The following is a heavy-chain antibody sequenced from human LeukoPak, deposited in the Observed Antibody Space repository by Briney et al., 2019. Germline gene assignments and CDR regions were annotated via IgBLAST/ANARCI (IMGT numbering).Heavy chain of an antibody. CDR1: GFTVSSNY. J-gene: IGHJ4*02. V-gene: IGHV3-21*01. CDR3: ARDNGGKWELLGGLDY. Sequence: GGSLRLSCAASGFTVSSNYMTWVRQAPGKGLEWVSSISSSSSYIYYADSLKGRFTISRHNAKNSLYLQINSLRAEDTAVYYCARDNGGKWELLGGLDYWGQGTLVTVSS. CDR2: ISSSSSYI. D-gene: IGHD1-26*01.